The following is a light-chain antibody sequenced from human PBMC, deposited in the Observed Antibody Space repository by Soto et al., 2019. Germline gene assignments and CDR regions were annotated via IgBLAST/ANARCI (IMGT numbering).Light chain of an antibody. Sequence: EIVMTQSPSTLSVSPGERATLSCRASQSVSSNLAWYQQKPGQAPRLLIYGASTRATGIPARFSGSGSGTEFTLTISSLQSEDFAVYYCQQYNNWPYPGTCGQGPRW. CDR1: QSVSSN. CDR2: GAS. CDR3: QQYNNWPYPGT. J-gene: IGKJ1*01. V-gene: IGKV3-15*01.